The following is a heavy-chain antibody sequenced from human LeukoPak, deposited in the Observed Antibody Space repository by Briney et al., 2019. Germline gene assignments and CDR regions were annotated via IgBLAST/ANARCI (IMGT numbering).Heavy chain of an antibody. V-gene: IGHV3-23*01. Sequence: GGSLRLSCAASGFIFSSYAMSWVRQAPGMGLESVSAISGSGSSTYYADSVKGRFTISRDNSKNTLYLQMNSLRAEDTAVYYCAKDFPAVAGHGYYYYYGMDVWGQGTTVTVSS. CDR3: AKDFPAVAGHGYYYYYGMDV. CDR2: ISGSGSST. J-gene: IGHJ6*02. CDR1: GFIFSSYA. D-gene: IGHD6-19*01.